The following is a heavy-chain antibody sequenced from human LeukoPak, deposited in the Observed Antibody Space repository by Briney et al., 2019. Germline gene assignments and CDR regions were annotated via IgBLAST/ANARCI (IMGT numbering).Heavy chain of an antibody. CDR3: ARGSAAGQPYFYYGMDV. Sequence: GGSLRLSCAASGFTFSGYAMHWVRRAPGEGLEWVALISSDGSNKYYADSVKGRFTISRDNSKNTLYLQMNSPRAEDTAVYYCARGSAAGQPYFYYGMDVWGQGTTVTVSS. D-gene: IGHD6-13*01. V-gene: IGHV3-30-3*01. CDR1: GFTFSGYA. J-gene: IGHJ6*02. CDR2: ISSDGSNK.